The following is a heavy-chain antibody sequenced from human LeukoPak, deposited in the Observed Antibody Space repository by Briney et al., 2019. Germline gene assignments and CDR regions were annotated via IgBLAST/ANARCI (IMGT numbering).Heavy chain of an antibody. CDR1: GYSCTSHW. J-gene: IGHJ6*04. CDR2: IYPGDSDT. D-gene: IGHD3-10*01. Sequence: GESPKISRNGSGYSCTSHWIGWVRQMPGKGLEWMGIIYPGDSDTRCSPSFQGQVTISADKSISTAYLQWRSLNPSHTSMYHCARLVPYGSGSYYSGMDVWGKGNTVTVSS. CDR3: ARLVPYGSGSYYSGMDV. V-gene: IGHV5-51*01.